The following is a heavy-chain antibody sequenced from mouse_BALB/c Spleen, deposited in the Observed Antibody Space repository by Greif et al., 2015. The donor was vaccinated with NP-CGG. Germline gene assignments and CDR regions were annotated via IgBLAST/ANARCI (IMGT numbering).Heavy chain of an antibody. D-gene: IGHD1-2*01. V-gene: IGHV5-12-2*01. CDR2: ISNGGGST. CDR1: GFTFSSYT. Sequence: EVQVVESGGGLVQPGGSLKLSCAASGFTFSSYTMSWVRQTPEKRLEWVAYISNGGGSTYYPDTVKGRFTISRDNAKNTLYLQMSSLKSEDTAMYYCARHVYYGYVGAMDYWGQGTSVTVSS. CDR3: ARHVYYGYVGAMDY. J-gene: IGHJ4*01.